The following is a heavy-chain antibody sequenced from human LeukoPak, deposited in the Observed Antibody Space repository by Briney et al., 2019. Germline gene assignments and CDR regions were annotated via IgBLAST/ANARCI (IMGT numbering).Heavy chain of an antibody. D-gene: IGHD3-10*01. CDR3: ARGIGAITMVRGVIIRSNWFDP. CDR2: IWYGGSNK. J-gene: IGHJ5*02. CDR1: GFTFSSYG. V-gene: IGHV3-33*01. Sequence: PGGALRLSLSAAGFTFSSYGMHRGRQAPGKGLEWVGVIWYGGSNKYYADSVKGRFTISRDNSKNTLYLQMNSLRAEDTAVYYCARGIGAITMVRGVIIRSNWFDPWGQGTLVTVSS.